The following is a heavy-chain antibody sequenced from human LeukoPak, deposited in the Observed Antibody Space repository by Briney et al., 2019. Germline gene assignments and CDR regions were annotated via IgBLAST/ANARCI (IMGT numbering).Heavy chain of an antibody. V-gene: IGHV4-34*01. J-gene: IGHJ4*02. Sequence: PSETLSLTCAVYGGSFSGYYWSWIRQPPGKGLEWIGEINHSGSTNYNPSLKSRVTISVDTSKNQFSLKLSSVTAADTAVYYCARGYCSSTSCPIADYWGQGTLVTVSS. CDR1: GGSFSGYY. D-gene: IGHD2-2*01. CDR3: ARGYCSSTSCPIADY. CDR2: INHSGST.